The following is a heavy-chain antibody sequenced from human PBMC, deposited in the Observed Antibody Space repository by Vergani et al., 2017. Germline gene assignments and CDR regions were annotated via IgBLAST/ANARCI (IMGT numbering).Heavy chain of an antibody. Sequence: EVQLLESGGNLIQPGGSLRLSCGASGFTFSSYAMTWVRLAPGKGLQWVSAISGSGGNTFYTDSVKGRFTISRDNSKDTLYLQMNSLRAEDTAVYYCAKVGYYDFWIPFDSWGQGTLVTVSS. D-gene: IGHD3-3*01. CDR1: GFTFSSYA. CDR3: AKVGYYDFWIPFDS. J-gene: IGHJ5*01. CDR2: ISGSGGNT. V-gene: IGHV3-23*01.